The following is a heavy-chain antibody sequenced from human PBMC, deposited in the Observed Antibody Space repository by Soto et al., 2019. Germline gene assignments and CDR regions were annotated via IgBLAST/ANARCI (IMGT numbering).Heavy chain of an antibody. CDR3: AHRRIGQVGDYGLAV. CDR1: GLSLSASGVT. J-gene: IGHJ6*02. Sequence: QITLRESGPALVKDTQTLTLTCTFSGLSLSASGVTVAWIRQPPGKALEWLACIYWDDEERYSPSLRSRLSISKDTSKNQVVLSISNMHPVDTGTYYCAHRRIGQVGDYGLAVWGPGTTVTVSS. V-gene: IGHV2-5*02. CDR2: IYWDDEE. D-gene: IGHD1-26*01.